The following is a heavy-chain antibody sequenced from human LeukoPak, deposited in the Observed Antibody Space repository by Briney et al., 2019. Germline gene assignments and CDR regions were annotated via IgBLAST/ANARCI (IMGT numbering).Heavy chain of an antibody. V-gene: IGHV1-46*01. CDR1: GYTFTSYY. J-gene: IGHJ4*02. CDR2: INPSGGST. Sequence: ASVKVSCKASGYTFTSYYMHWVRQAPGQGLEWMGIINPSGGSTTYAQKFQGRVTMTRDTSISTAYMELSRLRSDDTAVYYCAGVLSNWNYHDYWGQGTLVTVSS. CDR3: AGVLSNWNYHDY. D-gene: IGHD1-1*01.